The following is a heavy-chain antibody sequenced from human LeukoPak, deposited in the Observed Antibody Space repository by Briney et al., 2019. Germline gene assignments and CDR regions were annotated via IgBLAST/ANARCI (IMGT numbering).Heavy chain of an antibody. Sequence: SVKVSCKASGGTFSSYAISWVRQAPGQGLEWMGGIIPIFGTANYAQKFQGRVTITADESTSTAYMELSSLRSEDTAVYYCARAESSGSNAFDIWGQGTMVTVSS. V-gene: IGHV1-69*13. CDR2: IIPIFGTA. J-gene: IGHJ3*02. D-gene: IGHD6-19*01. CDR1: GGTFSSYA. CDR3: ARAESSGSNAFDI.